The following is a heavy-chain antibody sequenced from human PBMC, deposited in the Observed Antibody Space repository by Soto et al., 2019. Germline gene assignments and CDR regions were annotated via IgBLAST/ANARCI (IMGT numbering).Heavy chain of an antibody. D-gene: IGHD2-2*02. CDR3: AKDHGYCSSTSCYTLSYFDY. V-gene: IGHV3-30*18. CDR2: ISYDGSNK. Sequence: SLRLSCAASGFTFSSYGMHWVRQAPGKGLEWVAVISYDGSNKYYADSVKGRFTISRDNSKNTLYLQMNSLRAEDTAVYYCAKDHGYCSSTSCYTLSYFDYWGQGTLVTVSS. J-gene: IGHJ4*02. CDR1: GFTFSSYG.